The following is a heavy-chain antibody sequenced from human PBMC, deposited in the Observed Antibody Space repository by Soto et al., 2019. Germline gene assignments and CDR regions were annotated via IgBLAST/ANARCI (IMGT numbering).Heavy chain of an antibody. CDR3: ARDRDYRRYFDSSGFWADS. CDR2: VVYDGSKK. J-gene: IGHJ4*02. Sequence: QVQLVESGGGVAQPGRSLRLSCAASGFTFSNYGMDWVRQAPGKGLEWVAAVVYDGSKKYYADSVKGRFTVSRDNYKNTLFLEMNALRAEDTAVYYCARDRDYRRYFDSSGFWADSWGQGTLVTVSS. V-gene: IGHV3-33*08. D-gene: IGHD3-22*01. CDR1: GFTFSNYG.